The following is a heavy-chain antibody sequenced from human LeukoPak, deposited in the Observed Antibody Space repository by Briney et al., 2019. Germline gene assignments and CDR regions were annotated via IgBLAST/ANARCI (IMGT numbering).Heavy chain of an antibody. V-gene: IGHV4-59*08. J-gene: IGHJ4*02. CDR3: ARLSYSSGWAHFDY. CDR1: GVSISGFY. D-gene: IGHD6-19*01. Sequence: PSETLSLTCTVSGVSISGFYWSWIRQPPGKGLEWIAYIYYSGSTSYNPSLKSRVTISADTSSNQFSLKLNSVTAADTAIYYCARLSYSSGWAHFDYWGQGTLVTVSS. CDR2: IYYSGST.